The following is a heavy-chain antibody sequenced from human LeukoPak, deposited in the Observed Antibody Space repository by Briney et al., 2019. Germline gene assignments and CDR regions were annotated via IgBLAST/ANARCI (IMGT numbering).Heavy chain of an antibody. CDR1: GGTFSSYA. J-gene: IGHJ4*02. CDR3: ARSSRMEILEMATTRTLFDY. CDR2: IIPILGIA. Sequence: GASVKVSCKASGGTFSSYAISWVRQAPGQGLEWMGRIIPILGIANYAQKFQGRVTITADKSTSTAYMELSSLRSEDTAVYYCARSSRMEILEMATTRTLFDYWGQGTLVTVSS. D-gene: IGHD5-24*01. V-gene: IGHV1-69*04.